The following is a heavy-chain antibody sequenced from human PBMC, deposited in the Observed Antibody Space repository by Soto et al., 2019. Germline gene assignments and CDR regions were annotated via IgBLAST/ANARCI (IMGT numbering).Heavy chain of an antibody. CDR1: GFAFSDLD. D-gene: IGHD4-17*01. Sequence: QVQLVESGGGLVKPGGSLRLSCAASGFAFSDLDMSWIRQAPEKGLEWISYISSSGSTIYYAVSVKGRFTITRDNAKKSLYLQMDSLTADDTAVYYCARGGASVTTPFDYWGQGTQVTVSS. J-gene: IGHJ4*02. CDR3: ARGGASVTTPFDY. V-gene: IGHV3-11*01. CDR2: ISSSGSTI.